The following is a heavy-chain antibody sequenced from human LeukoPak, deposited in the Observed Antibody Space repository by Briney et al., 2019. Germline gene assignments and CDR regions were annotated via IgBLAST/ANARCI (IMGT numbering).Heavy chain of an antibody. Sequence: GGSLRLSCAASGFTFSSYAMSWVRQAPGKGLEWVSAISGSGGSTYYADSVEGRFTISRDNSKNTLYLQMNSLRAEDTAVYYCAKTDYVWGSYRNDYWGQGTLVTVSS. CDR2: ISGSGGST. D-gene: IGHD3-16*02. CDR1: GFTFSSYA. V-gene: IGHV3-23*01. J-gene: IGHJ4*02. CDR3: AKTDYVWGSYRNDY.